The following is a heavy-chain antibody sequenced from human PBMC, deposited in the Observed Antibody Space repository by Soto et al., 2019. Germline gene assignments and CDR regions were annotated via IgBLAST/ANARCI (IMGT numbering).Heavy chain of an antibody. CDR2: MNPNSGNT. J-gene: IGHJ4*02. CDR3: ARTHCSSTSCRGGWNY. CDR1: GYTFTSYD. Sequence: ASVKVSCKASGYTFTSYDINWVRQATGQGLEWMGWMNPNSGNTGYAQKFQGRVTMTRNTSISTAYMELSSLRSEDTAVYYCARTHCSSTSCRGGWNYWGQGTLVTVSS. D-gene: IGHD2-2*01. V-gene: IGHV1-8*01.